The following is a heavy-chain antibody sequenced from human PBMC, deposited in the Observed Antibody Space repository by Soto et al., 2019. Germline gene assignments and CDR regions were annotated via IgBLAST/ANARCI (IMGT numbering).Heavy chain of an antibody. CDR1: GFTFSDYY. CDR3: ARMAPPIDY. J-gene: IGHJ4*02. CDR2: FSSSGSTI. V-gene: IGHV3-11*01. Sequence: PGGSLRLSCAASGFTFSDYYMSWIRQAPGKGLEWVSYFSSSGSTIYYADAVNGRFTISRDNAKNSLYLQMNSLGAEDTAVYYCARMAPPIDYWGQGTLVTVSS. D-gene: IGHD5-12*01.